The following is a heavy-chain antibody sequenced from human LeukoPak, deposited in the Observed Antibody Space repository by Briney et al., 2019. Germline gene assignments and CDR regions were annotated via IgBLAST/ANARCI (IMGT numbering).Heavy chain of an antibody. Sequence: GGSLRLSCGASGFTFSSYWMSWVRQAPGKGPEWVADIKEDGSEKYYVDSVKGRFTISRDNAKNSLYLQMNSLRAEDTAVYYCALNPDYYGSGSFDYWGQGTLVTVSS. CDR3: ALNPDYYGSGSFDY. J-gene: IGHJ4*02. CDR1: GFTFSSYW. D-gene: IGHD3-10*01. V-gene: IGHV3-7*01. CDR2: IKEDGSEK.